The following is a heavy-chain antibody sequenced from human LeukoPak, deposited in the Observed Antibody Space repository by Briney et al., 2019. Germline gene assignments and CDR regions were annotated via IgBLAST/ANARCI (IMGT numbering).Heavy chain of an antibody. J-gene: IGHJ4*02. Sequence: GGSLRLSCAASGFTFSSYGMHWVRQAPGKGLEWVAVIWYDGSNKYYADSVKGRFTTSRDNSKNTLYLQMNSLRAEDTAVYYCARDPAEMATIYYFDYWGQGTLVTVSS. V-gene: IGHV3-33*01. CDR1: GFTFSSYG. CDR3: ARDPAEMATIYYFDY. CDR2: IWYDGSNK. D-gene: IGHD5-24*01.